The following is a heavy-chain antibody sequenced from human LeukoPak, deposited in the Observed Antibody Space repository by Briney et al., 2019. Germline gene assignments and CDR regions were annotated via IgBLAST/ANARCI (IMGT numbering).Heavy chain of an antibody. D-gene: IGHD4-17*01. V-gene: IGHV3-48*03. Sequence: GRSMSLSSAAYGSTASRHEMNWVRPLPRRLLEWVSYISSSGSTIYYADSVKGRFTISRDNAKNPLYLKMSSLRAEDTAVYYCARVYGDNEIDYWGQGTLVTVSS. CDR3: ARVYGDNEIDY. CDR2: ISSSGSTI. CDR1: GSTASRHE. J-gene: IGHJ4*02.